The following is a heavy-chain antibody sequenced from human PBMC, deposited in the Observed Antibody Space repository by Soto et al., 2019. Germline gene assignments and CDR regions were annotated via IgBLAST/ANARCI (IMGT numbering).Heavy chain of an antibody. V-gene: IGHV1-69*13. CDR2: IIPIFGTA. CDR1: GGTFSSYA. CDR3: ARRGYDSSGYNNHLFDY. J-gene: IGHJ4*02. D-gene: IGHD3-22*01. Sequence: SVKVPCKASGGTFSSYAISWVRQSPGQGLEWMGGIIPIFGTANYAQKFQGRVTITADESTSTAYMELSSLRSEDTAVYYCARRGYDSSGYNNHLFDYWGQGTLVTVSS.